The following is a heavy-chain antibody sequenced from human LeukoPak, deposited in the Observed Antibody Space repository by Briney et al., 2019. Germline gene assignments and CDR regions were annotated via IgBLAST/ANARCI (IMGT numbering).Heavy chain of an antibody. V-gene: IGHV4-59*01. CDR3: ARVALYSSSSYWFDP. CDR1: GGSISSYY. Sequence: KPSETLSLTCTVSGGSISSYYWSWLRQPPGKGLEWIGYIYYSGSTNYNPPLKSRVTIAVDTSKNQFALKLSSVTAADTAVYYCARVALYSSSSYWFDPWGQGTLVTVSS. D-gene: IGHD6-6*01. J-gene: IGHJ5*02. CDR2: IYYSGST.